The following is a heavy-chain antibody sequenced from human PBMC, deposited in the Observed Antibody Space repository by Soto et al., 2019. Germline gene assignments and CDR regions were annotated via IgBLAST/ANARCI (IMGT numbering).Heavy chain of an antibody. Sequence: GGSLRLSCAASGFTFSRNGMHWVRQAPGKGLEWVAIISKDGSNKYYADSVKGRFTISRDNAKNSLYLQMNSLRAEDTAVYYCARGGDILTGYYTLDYWGQGTLVTVSS. V-gene: IGHV3-30*03. CDR3: ARGGDILTGYYTLDY. D-gene: IGHD3-9*01. J-gene: IGHJ4*02. CDR1: GFTFSRNG. CDR2: ISKDGSNK.